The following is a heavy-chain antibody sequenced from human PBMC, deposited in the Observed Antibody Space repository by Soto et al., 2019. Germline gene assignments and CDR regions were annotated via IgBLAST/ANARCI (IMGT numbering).Heavy chain of an antibody. CDR3: ASLQLRWLQPATNGY. V-gene: IGHV1-69*01. D-gene: IGHD1-1*01. Sequence: QVPLVQSGAEVKKPGSSVKVSCQASGGTFSSYAISWVRQAPGQGLEWMGGIIPIFGTANYAQKFQGSVTITADESTSTAYMELSSLRSEDTAVYYCASLQLRWLQPATNGYWGQGTLVTVSS. J-gene: IGHJ4*02. CDR1: GGTFSSYA. CDR2: IIPIFGTA.